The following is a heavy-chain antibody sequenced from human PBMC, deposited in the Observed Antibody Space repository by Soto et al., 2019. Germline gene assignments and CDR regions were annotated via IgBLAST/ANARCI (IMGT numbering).Heavy chain of an antibody. Sequence: PSETLSLTCTVSGGSISSTSYYWVWIRQPPGKGLEWIGSFYYSGSTYYNPSLKSRVTISVDTSKNQFSLKLTSVTAADTAVYYCARSYDSSGYNWFGPWGQGTLVTVS. V-gene: IGHV4-39*01. J-gene: IGHJ5*02. CDR2: FYYSGST. CDR1: GGSISSTSYY. D-gene: IGHD3-22*01. CDR3: ARSYDSSGYNWFGP.